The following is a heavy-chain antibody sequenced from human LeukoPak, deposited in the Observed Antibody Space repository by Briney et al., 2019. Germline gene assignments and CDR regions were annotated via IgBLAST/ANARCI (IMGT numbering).Heavy chain of an antibody. CDR3: ARDAPSYEEMATINAFDI. D-gene: IGHD5-24*01. CDR1: GGSISSSSYY. CDR2: IYYSGST. Sequence: SETLSLTCTVSGGSISSSSYYWGWIRQPPGKGLEWIGSIYYSGSTYYNPSLKSRVTISVDTSKNQFSLKLSSVTAADTAVYYCARDAPSYEEMATINAFDIWGQGTMVTVSS. V-gene: IGHV4-39*07. J-gene: IGHJ3*02.